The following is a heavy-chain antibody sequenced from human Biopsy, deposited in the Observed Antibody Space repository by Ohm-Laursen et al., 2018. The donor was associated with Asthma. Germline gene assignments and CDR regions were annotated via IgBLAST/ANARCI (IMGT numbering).Heavy chain of an antibody. V-gene: IGHV3-30*03. Sequence: RSLRLSCAATGFVFSQCGMHWVRQGPGKGLEWVALVSSDGHSKYYEDSVKGRFTISRDNTRNRLYLQISRLTVEDSAVYFCARQSGQDYGDSSGFDIWGQGTKVAVSS. D-gene: IGHD3-22*01. CDR1: GFVFSQCG. CDR2: VSSDGHSK. CDR3: ARQSGQDYGDSSGFDI. J-gene: IGHJ3*02.